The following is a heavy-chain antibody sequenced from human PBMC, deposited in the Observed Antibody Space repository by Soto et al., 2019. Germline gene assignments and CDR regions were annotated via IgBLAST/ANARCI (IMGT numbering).Heavy chain of an antibody. J-gene: IGHJ6*02. CDR3: ARDQVGTYYYYYYGMDV. CDR1: GFTFSSYA. Sequence: GGSLRLSCAASGFTFSSYAMHWVRQAPGKGLEWVAVISYDGGNKYYADSVKGRFTISRDNSKNTLYLQMNSLRAEDTAVYYCARDQVGTYYYYYYGMDVWGQGTTVTVSS. D-gene: IGHD2-21*02. CDR2: ISYDGGNK. V-gene: IGHV3-30-3*01.